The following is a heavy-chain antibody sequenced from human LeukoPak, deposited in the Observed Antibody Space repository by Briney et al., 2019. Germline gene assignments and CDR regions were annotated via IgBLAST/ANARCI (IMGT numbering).Heavy chain of an antibody. V-gene: IGHV3-74*01. D-gene: IGHD6-13*01. CDR3: VRGSSTWSPLGDY. CDR2: ISPDGSTT. CDR1: GFTFSTYW. J-gene: IGHJ4*02. Sequence: GGSLRLSCAASGFTFSTYWMHWVRQAPGQGPVWVSRISPDGSTTTYADSVRGRFSISRDNAKNTLYMQMNSLRVDDTAVYYCVRGSSTWSPLGDYWGQGTLVTVST.